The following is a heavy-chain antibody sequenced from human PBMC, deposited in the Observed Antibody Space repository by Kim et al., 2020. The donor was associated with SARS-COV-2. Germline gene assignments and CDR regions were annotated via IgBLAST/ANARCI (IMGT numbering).Heavy chain of an antibody. Sequence: FQGQVTISADKSISTAYLQWSSLKASDTAMYYCARLPRYIVATTGGYFDYWGQGTLVTVSS. J-gene: IGHJ4*02. V-gene: IGHV5-51*01. CDR3: ARLPRYIVATTGGYFDY. D-gene: IGHD5-12*01.